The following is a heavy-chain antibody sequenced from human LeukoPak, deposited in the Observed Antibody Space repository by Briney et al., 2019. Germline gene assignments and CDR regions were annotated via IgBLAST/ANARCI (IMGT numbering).Heavy chain of an antibody. CDR3: ATDRPHGYSGSYYDYYYYGMDV. Sequence: GASVKVSCKVSGYTLTELSMHWVRQAPGKGLEWMGGFDPEDGETIYAQEFQGRVTMTEDTSTDTAYMELSSLRSEDTAVYYCATDRPHGYSGSYYDYYYYGMDVWGQGTTVTVSS. CDR2: FDPEDGET. J-gene: IGHJ6*02. D-gene: IGHD1-26*01. CDR1: GYTLTELS. V-gene: IGHV1-24*01.